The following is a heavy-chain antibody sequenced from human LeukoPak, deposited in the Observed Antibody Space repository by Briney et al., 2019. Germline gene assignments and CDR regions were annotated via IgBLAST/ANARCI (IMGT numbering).Heavy chain of an antibody. D-gene: IGHD6-6*01. J-gene: IGHJ4*02. CDR1: GFTFSIYS. Sequence: GGSLRLSCAASGFTFSIYSLNWVRQAPGKGLEWVSSISSSSSFISYADSVKGRFTISRDNAKNSLYLQMNSLRAEDTAVYYCAKNRKSSSSDFDYWGQGTLVTVSS. V-gene: IGHV3-21*06. CDR2: ISSSSSFI. CDR3: AKNRKSSSSDFDY.